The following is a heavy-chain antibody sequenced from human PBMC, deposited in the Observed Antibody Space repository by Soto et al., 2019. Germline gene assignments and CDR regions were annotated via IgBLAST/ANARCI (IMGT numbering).Heavy chain of an antibody. Sequence: EVQLVESGGDLVKPGGSLRLSCAAAGFIFSHAWFHWVRQPPGKGLELVGRVKNNGGATDYAPSVKGRFIISRDDSKDMVYLQMSSLRTEDTARYYCAADLGPPYDSYTCFDPWGQGTLVTVSS. CDR3: AADLGPPYDSYTCFDP. CDR1: GFIFSHAW. J-gene: IGHJ5*02. CDR2: VKNNGGAT. V-gene: IGHV3-15*07. D-gene: IGHD5-18*01.